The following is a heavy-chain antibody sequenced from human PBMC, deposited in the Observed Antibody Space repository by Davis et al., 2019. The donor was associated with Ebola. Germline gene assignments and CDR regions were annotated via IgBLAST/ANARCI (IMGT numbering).Heavy chain of an antibody. CDR1: GFTFSSYA. CDR2: ISGSGGST. CDR3: AKDQGYCSSTSCYWGWFDP. D-gene: IGHD2-2*01. J-gene: IGHJ5*02. Sequence: PGGSLRLSCAASGFTFSSYAMSWVRQAPGKGLEWVSAISGSGGSTYYADSVKGRFTISRDNSKNTLYLQMNSLRAEDTAVYYCAKDQGYCSSTSCYWGWFDPWGQGTLVTVSS. V-gene: IGHV3-23*01.